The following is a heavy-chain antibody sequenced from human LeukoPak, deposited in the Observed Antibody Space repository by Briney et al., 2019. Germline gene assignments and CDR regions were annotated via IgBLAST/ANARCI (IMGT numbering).Heavy chain of an antibody. V-gene: IGHV1-2*02. Sequence: GGPVKVSRKASGYTFTGYYMHWVRQAPGQGLEWMGWINPNSGGTNYAQKFQGRVTMTRDTSISTAYMELSRLRSDDTAVYYCARDRNDFWSGYYTGRAFDIWGQGTMVTVSS. CDR3: ARDRNDFWSGYYTGRAFDI. CDR1: GYTFTGYY. CDR2: INPNSGGT. J-gene: IGHJ3*02. D-gene: IGHD3-3*01.